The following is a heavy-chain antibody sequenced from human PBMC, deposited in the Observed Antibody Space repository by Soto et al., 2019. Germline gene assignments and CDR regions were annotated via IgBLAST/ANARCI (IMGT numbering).Heavy chain of an antibody. CDR2: INTNNGNT. V-gene: IGHV1-18*04. CDR1: GYTFTSYG. J-gene: IGHJ5*02. Sequence: ASVKVSCKASGYTFTSYGISWVRQAPGQGLEWLGWINTNNGNTNYAQELQGRVTMTTDTSTSTAYMELRSLRSDDTAVYFCARDMVRGVIINYFDPWGQGTLVTVSS. CDR3: ARDMVRGVIINYFDP. D-gene: IGHD3-10*01.